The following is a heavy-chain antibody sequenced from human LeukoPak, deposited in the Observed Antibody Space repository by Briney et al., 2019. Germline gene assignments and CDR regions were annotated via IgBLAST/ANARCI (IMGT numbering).Heavy chain of an antibody. CDR1: GYTFTSYG. J-gene: IGHJ6*02. D-gene: IGHD3-16*01. CDR2: ISAYNGNT. V-gene: IGHV1-18*01. CDR3: ARDFFDGHGYTFYYYGMDV. Sequence: GSVKVSCKASGYTFTSYGISWVRQAPGQGLEWMGWISAYNGNTNYAQKLQGRVSMTRNISISTAYMELSSLRSEDTAVYYCARDFFDGHGYTFYYYGMDVWGQGTTVTVSS.